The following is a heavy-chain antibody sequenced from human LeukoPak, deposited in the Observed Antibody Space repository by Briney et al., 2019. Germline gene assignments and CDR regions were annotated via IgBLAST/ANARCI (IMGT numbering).Heavy chain of an antibody. V-gene: IGHV3-74*01. CDR2: ITEDGSSA. CDR1: RFTFSSYW. CDR3: AKDYGDPTYYFDY. D-gene: IGHD4-17*01. J-gene: IGHJ4*02. Sequence: GGSLRLSCAASRFTFSSYWMHWVRQAPGKGLVWVSHITEDGSSAGYADSVKGRFAISRDNAKKTLYLEMNSLRAEDTAVYYCAKDYGDPTYYFDYWGQGTLVTVSS.